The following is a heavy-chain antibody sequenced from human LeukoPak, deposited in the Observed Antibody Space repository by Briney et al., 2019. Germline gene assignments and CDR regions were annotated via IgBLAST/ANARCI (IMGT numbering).Heavy chain of an antibody. Sequence: PSETLSLTCTVSGGSISSSSYYWGWIRQPPGKGLEWIGSIYYSGSTYYNPSLKSRVTISVDTSKNQFSLKLSSVTAADTAVYYCARRPVGTGKNPSRKLLGEYYLDYWGQGTLVTVSS. J-gene: IGHJ4*02. CDR3: ARRPVGTGKNPSRKLLGEYYLDY. CDR2: IYYSGST. D-gene: IGHD3-10*01. CDR1: GGSISSSSYY. V-gene: IGHV4-39*01.